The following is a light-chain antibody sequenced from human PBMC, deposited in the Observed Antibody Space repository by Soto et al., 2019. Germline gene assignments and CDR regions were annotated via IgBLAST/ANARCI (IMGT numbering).Light chain of an antibody. Sequence: EIVLTQSPATLSLSPGERATLSCRASQSVSSYLAWYQQKPGQAPRLLIYGASTRATGIPDRFSGSGSGTDFTLTISSLEPEDFAVYYCQQYNNWPRATFGGGTKVDIK. CDR3: QQYNNWPRAT. V-gene: IGKV3-11*01. CDR2: GAS. CDR1: QSVSSY. J-gene: IGKJ4*01.